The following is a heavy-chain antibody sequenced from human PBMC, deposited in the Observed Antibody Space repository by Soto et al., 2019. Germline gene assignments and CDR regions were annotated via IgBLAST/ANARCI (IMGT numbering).Heavy chain of an antibody. CDR2: IYHSGST. CDR1: GGSISSSNW. CDR3: ARGYSSSWTHWYYYYGMDV. V-gene: IGHV4-4*02. Sequence: SETLSLTCAVSGGSISSSNWWSWVRQPPGKGLEWIGEIYHSGSTNYNPSLKSRVTISVDKSKNQFSLKLSSVTAADTAVYYCARGYSSSWTHWYYYYGMDVWGQGTTVT. D-gene: IGHD6-13*01. J-gene: IGHJ6*02.